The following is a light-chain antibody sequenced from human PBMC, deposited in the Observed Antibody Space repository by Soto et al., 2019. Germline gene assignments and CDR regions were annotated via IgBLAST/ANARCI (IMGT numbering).Light chain of an antibody. CDR2: GAS. Sequence: EIVLPQSPGTLSLSPGGRATLSCRASQSVSNNYLAWYQQKPGQAPRLLIYGASNRATGIPDRFSGSGSGTDFTLTISRLGPEDFAVYYCQQYGSSGTFGQGTKVDIK. CDR3: QQYGSSGT. J-gene: IGKJ1*01. V-gene: IGKV3-20*01. CDR1: QSVSNNY.